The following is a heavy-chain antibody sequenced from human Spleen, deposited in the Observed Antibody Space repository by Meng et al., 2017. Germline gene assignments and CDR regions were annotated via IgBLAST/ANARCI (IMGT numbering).Heavy chain of an antibody. D-gene: IGHD6-19*01. CDR2: ISCYNGDT. V-gene: IGHV1-18*01. CDR1: GYTFTHHG. CDR3: ARDPSNTSGRYAYFDY. J-gene: IGHJ4*02. Sequence: QLQLLQSGAEVKKPGASVKVSFNASGYTFTHHGISWVRQAPGQGLEWMGWISCYNGDTNYAQKFQGRVTMTTDTSTSTAYMDLRSLRSDDTAVYYCARDPSNTSGRYAYFDYWGQGTLVTVSS.